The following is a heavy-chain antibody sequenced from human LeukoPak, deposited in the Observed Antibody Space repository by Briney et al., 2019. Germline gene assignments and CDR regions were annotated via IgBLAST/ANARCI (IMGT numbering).Heavy chain of an antibody. V-gene: IGHV1-69*13. J-gene: IGHJ5*02. D-gene: IGHD5-12*01. Sequence: SMKVSCKASGGTFSSYAISWVRQAPGQGLKWMGGIIPIFGTANYAQKFQGRVTITADESTSTAYMELSSLRSEDTAVYYCASNIVATIGNWFDPWGQGTLVTVSS. CDR1: GGTFSSYA. CDR3: ASNIVATIGNWFDP. CDR2: IIPIFGTA.